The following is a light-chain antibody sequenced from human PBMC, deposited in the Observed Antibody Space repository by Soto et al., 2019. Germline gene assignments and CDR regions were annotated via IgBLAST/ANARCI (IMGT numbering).Light chain of an antibody. CDR3: SSYAGNNNLV. J-gene: IGLJ3*02. CDR2: GVN. V-gene: IGLV2-8*01. CDR1: SSDVGGYNF. Sequence: SALTQPPSASGSPGQSVTISCTGTSSDVGGYNFVSWYQQHPGKAPKLLVYGVNKRPSGVPARFSGSKSANTASLTVSGLQADDEADYYCSSYAGNNNLVFGGGTKLTGL.